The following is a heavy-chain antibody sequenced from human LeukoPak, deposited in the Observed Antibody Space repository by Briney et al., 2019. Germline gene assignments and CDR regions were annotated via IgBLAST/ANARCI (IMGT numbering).Heavy chain of an antibody. CDR3: ARDFVGFGVDTAAY. V-gene: IGHV4-38-2*02. CDR2: IYHSGST. Sequence: SETLSLTCTVFGYSISSGYYWGWIRQPPGKGLEWIGSIYHSGSTYYNPSLKSRVTISVDTSKNQFSLKLSSVTAADTAVYYCARDFVGFGVDTAAYWGQGTLVTVSS. J-gene: IGHJ4*02. D-gene: IGHD5-18*01. CDR1: GYSISSGYY.